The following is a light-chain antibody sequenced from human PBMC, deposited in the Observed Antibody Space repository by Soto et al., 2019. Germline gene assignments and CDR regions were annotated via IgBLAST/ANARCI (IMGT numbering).Light chain of an antibody. Sequence: QSALTQPASVSGAPGQSIAISCTGTSSDVGSFNFVSWYQQHPGKVPKLIIYEVSNRPSGVSSRFSGSKSGNTASLSISGLQAEDEADYYCSSYTSSDTLVFGGGTKVTVL. V-gene: IGLV2-14*01. CDR3: SSYTSSDTLV. J-gene: IGLJ3*02. CDR1: SSDVGSFNF. CDR2: EVS.